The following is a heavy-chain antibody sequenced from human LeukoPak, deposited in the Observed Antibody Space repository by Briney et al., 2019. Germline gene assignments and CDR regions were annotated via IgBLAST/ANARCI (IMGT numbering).Heavy chain of an antibody. D-gene: IGHD6-13*01. CDR3: ARRGDSSSWYAFDP. CDR1: GYSFTNYW. Sequence: GESLKISCKGSGYSFTNYWIGWVRQMPGKGLEWMGIFYPADSDTRYSPSFQGQVTISADKSISTAYLQWSSLKASDTAMYYCARRGDSSSWYAFDPWGQGTLVTVSS. CDR2: FYPADSDT. V-gene: IGHV5-51*01. J-gene: IGHJ5*02.